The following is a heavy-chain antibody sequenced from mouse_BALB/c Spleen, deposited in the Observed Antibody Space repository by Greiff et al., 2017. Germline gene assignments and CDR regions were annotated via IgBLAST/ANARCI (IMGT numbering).Heavy chain of an antibody. Sequence: EVHLVESGGDLVKPGGSLKLSCAASGFTFSSYGMSWVRQTPGKRLEWVATISSVGSYTYYPDRVKGRVTFSIDNATNTRYLQMSSLKSEDTAMSFYARHSYGSNYPVDYWGQGTTLTVSS. D-gene: IGHD1-1*01. V-gene: IGHV5-6*01. CDR3: ARHSYGSNYPVDY. CDR2: ISSVGSYT. CDR1: GFTFSSYG. J-gene: IGHJ2*01.